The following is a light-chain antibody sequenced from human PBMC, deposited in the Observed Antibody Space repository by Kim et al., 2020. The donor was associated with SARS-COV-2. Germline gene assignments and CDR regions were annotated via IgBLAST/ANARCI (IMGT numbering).Light chain of an antibody. CDR1: SSNIGSNY. CDR2: KNN. Sequence: ELTQPPSASGTPGQRVTISCSGSSSNIGSNYVYWYQHLPGTAPKFLIFKNNQRPSGVPDRFSGSKSGTSASLAISGLRSEDEAGYFCSSYAGNRDVLFGGGTQLTVL. V-gene: IGLV1-47*01. CDR3: SSYAGNRDVL. J-gene: IGLJ2*01.